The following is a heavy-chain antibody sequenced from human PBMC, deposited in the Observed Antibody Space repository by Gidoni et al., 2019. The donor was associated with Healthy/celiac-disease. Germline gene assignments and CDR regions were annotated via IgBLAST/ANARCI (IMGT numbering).Heavy chain of an antibody. V-gene: IGHV3-23*01. Sequence: EVQLLESGGGVVQPGGSLSLSCEASGFTFSSYAMSWVSQAPGKGLEWVTAISGSGGSTYYADAVKGRFTISRDNSKNTLYLQMNSLRAEDTAVYYCAKEDAAMGWGYYFDYWGQGTLVTVSS. CDR2: ISGSGGST. CDR3: AKEDAAMGWGYYFDY. D-gene: IGHD5-18*01. CDR1: GFTFSSYA. J-gene: IGHJ4*02.